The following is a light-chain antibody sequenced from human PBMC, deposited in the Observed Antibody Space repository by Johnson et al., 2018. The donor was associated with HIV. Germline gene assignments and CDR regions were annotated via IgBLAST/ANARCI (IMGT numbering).Light chain of an antibody. CDR2: KNT. CDR3: GTWDTSLSAGGV. Sequence: QSVLTQPPSVSAAPGQKVTISCSGSSSDMGNYAVSWYQQLPGTAPKLLIYKNTQRPSGIPDRFSGSKSGTSATLGITGLQTGDEADYYCGTWDTSLSAGGVFGTGTKVTVL. CDR1: SSDMGNYA. J-gene: IGLJ1*01. V-gene: IGLV1-51*02.